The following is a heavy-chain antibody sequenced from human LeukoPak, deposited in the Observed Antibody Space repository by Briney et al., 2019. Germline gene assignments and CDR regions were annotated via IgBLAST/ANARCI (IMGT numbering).Heavy chain of an antibody. Sequence: GGSLRLSCAASGFTFSSNYMSWVRQAPGKGLEWVSVIYSGGSTYYADSVEGRFTISRDNSKNTLYLQMNSLRAEDTAVYYCARDNHYYDSSGSDYWGQGTLVTVSS. J-gene: IGHJ4*02. CDR1: GFTFSSNY. V-gene: IGHV3-66*02. D-gene: IGHD3-22*01. CDR2: IYSGGST. CDR3: ARDNHYYDSSGSDY.